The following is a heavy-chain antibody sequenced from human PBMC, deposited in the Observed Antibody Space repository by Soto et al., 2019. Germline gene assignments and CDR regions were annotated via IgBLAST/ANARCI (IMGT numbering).Heavy chain of an antibody. Sequence: PSETLSLTCTVSGCSISSYYWSWIRQPPGKGLEWIGYIYYTGTTTYNPSIKSRVTISVDSSKNQFSLRLSSVSAADTAVYYCARTFSLGNWYVFDQWGPGSLVTVSS. J-gene: IGHJ4*02. D-gene: IGHD1-1*01. V-gene: IGHV4-59*01. CDR2: IYYTGTT. CDR3: ARTFSLGNWYVFDQ. CDR1: GCSISSYY.